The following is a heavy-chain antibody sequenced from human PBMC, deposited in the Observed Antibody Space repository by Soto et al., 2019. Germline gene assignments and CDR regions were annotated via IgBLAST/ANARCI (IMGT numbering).Heavy chain of an antibody. V-gene: IGHV3-49*03. J-gene: IGHJ5*02. Sequence: GGSLRLSYTASGFTFGDYAMSWFRQAPGKGLEWVGFIRSKAYGGTTEYAASVKGRFTISRDDSKSIAYLQMNSLKTEDTAVYYCTTNYYDSSGYDNWFDPWGQGTLVTV. D-gene: IGHD3-22*01. CDR3: TTNYYDSSGYDNWFDP. CDR1: GFTFGDYA. CDR2: IRSKAYGGTT.